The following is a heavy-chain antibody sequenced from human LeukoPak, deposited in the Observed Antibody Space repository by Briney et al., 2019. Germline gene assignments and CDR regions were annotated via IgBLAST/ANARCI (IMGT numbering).Heavy chain of an antibody. J-gene: IGHJ4*02. CDR1: GFTFSSYW. CDR3: ARDGGYDFWSGYDY. V-gene: IGHV3-7*01. D-gene: IGHD3-3*01. Sequence: PGGSLRLSCAASGFTFSSYWMSWVRQAPGKGLEWVANIKPDGSEKYYVDSVKGRFTISRDNAKNSQYLQMNSLRAEDTAVYYCARDGGYDFWSGYDYWGQGTLVTVSS. CDR2: IKPDGSEK.